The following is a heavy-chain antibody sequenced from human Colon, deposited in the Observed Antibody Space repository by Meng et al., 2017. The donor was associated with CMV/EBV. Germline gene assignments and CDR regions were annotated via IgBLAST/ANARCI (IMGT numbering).Heavy chain of an antibody. CDR2: IKPTGGSA. J-gene: IGHJ2*01. D-gene: IGHD1-14*01. Sequence: NYFIYWVRQAPGQGLEWMGMIKPTGGSASYAQKFQGRVTMTRDTSTSTVYMEVTGLRSEDTAIYYCARENTVAESVAKPGVKWYFELWGRGTLVTVSS. V-gene: IGHV1-46*01. CDR1: NYF. CDR3: ARENTVAESVAKPGVKWYFEL.